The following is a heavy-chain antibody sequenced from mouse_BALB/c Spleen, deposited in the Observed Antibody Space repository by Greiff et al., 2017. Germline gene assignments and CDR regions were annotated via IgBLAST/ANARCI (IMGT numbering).Heavy chain of an antibody. CDR3: ARSPYGSYAMDY. CDR2: ISSGGSYT. CDR1: GFTFSSYA. J-gene: IGHJ4*01. V-gene: IGHV5-9-4*01. Sequence: DVMLVESGGGLVKPGGSLKLSCAASGFTFSSYAMSWVRQSPEKRLEWVAEISSGGSYTYYPDTVTGRFTISRDNAKNTLYLEMSSLRSEDTAMYYCARSPYGSYAMDYWGQGTSVTVSS. D-gene: IGHD2-10*02.